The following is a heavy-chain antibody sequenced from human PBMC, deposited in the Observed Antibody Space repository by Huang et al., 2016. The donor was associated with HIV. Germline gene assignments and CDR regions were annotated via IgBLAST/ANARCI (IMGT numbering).Heavy chain of an antibody. Sequence: EVQLVESGGGLVKPGGSLRLSCAASGFSLDSYNMYWVRQTPGKVLQWVSSIRPSSSFIDYADSVKGRFSISRDNAKNSLYLQMNNLRGEDTAVYYCARDRGQQLSPFDSWGQGTLVTVSS. V-gene: IGHV3-21*01. J-gene: IGHJ4*02. CDR3: ARDRGQQLSPFDS. D-gene: IGHD6-13*01. CDR1: GFSLDSYN. CDR2: IRPSSSFI.